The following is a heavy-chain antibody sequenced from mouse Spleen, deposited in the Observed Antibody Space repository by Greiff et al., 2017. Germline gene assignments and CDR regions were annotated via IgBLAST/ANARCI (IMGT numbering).Heavy chain of an antibody. D-gene: IGHD2-12*01. J-gene: IGHJ4*01. CDR3: ARQGYSYYSYDEAMDY. V-gene: IGHV2-6-1*01. Sequence: QVQLQQSGPGLVAPSQSLSITCTVSGFSLTSYGVHWVRQPPGKGLEWLVVIWSDGSTTYNSALKSRLSISKDNSKSQVFLKMNSLQTDDTAMYYCARQGYSYYSYDEAMDYWGQGTSVTVSS. CDR2: IWSDGST. CDR1: GFSLTSYG.